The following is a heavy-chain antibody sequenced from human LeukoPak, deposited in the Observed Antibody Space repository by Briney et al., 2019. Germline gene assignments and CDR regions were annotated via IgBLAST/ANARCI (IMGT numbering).Heavy chain of an antibody. CDR1: GFIFTNYF. Sequence: GGSLRLSCAASGFIFTNYFMSWVRQAPGKGLEWVSLISGSGDSTYYADSVKGRFTISRDNSKNTLYLQMNSLRAEDTAVYYCAKGRSADWGQGTLVTVSS. CDR3: AKGRSAD. CDR2: ISGSGDST. V-gene: IGHV3-23*01. J-gene: IGHJ4*02.